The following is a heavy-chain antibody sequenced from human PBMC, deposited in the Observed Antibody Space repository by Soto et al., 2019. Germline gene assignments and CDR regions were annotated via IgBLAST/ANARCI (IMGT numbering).Heavy chain of an antibody. V-gene: IGHV3-9*01. D-gene: IGHD1-26*01. CDR2: ITWQTGRK. J-gene: IGHJ6*02. CDR1: GLTFDDYA. CDR3: VKDISPGGADV. Sequence: EVQLVESGGGLVQPGGSLRLSCAGSGLTFDDYAMHWVRQAPGKGLEWVSGITWQTGRKGYADSVQGRFTISRDNAMNSLYLQMNSLRLEDTALYYCVKDISPGGADVWDQGTTVTVS.